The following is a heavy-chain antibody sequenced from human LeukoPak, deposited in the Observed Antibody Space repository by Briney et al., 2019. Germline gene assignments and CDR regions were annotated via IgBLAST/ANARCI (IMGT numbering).Heavy chain of an antibody. D-gene: IGHD3-10*01. J-gene: IGHJ3*02. CDR1: GGSISSYY. CDR3: ARISPMVRGTHAFDI. CDR2: IYTSGGT. Sequence: PSETLSLTCTVSGGSISSYYWSWIRQPPGKGLEWIGYIYTSGGTNYNPSLKSRVTISVDTFKNQFSLKLSSVTAADTAVYYCARISPMVRGTHAFDIWGQGTMVTVSS. V-gene: IGHV4-4*09.